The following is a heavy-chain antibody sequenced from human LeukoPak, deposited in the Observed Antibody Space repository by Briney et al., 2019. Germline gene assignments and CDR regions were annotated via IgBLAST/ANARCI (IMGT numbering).Heavy chain of an antibody. CDR3: AKDKITHGYFDY. J-gene: IGHJ4*02. V-gene: IGHV3-30*02. CDR2: IQYDVSSE. Sequence: GGSLRLSCAASGFTLSSYGMHWVRQAPGKGLEWVAFIQYDVSSEYYADSVKGRFTVSRDNSRNTLYLQMNSLRAEDTAVYYCAKDKITHGYFDYWGQGTLVTVSS. D-gene: IGHD5-24*01. CDR1: GFTLSSYG.